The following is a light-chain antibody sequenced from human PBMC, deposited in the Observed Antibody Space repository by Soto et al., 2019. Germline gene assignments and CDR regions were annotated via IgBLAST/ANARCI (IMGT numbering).Light chain of an antibody. CDR1: SSNIGAGYD. CDR2: GNS. J-gene: IGLJ1*01. V-gene: IGLV1-40*01. CDR3: QSYDSSFV. Sequence: QSVLTQPPSVSGAPGQRVTISCTGSSSNIGAGYDVHWYQQLPGTAPKVLIYGNSNRPSGVPDRFSGSKSGTSASLAITGLQAEDGADYYCQSYDSSFVFGTGTKLTVL.